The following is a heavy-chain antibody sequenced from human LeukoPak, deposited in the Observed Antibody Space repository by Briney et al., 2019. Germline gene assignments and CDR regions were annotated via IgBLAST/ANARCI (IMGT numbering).Heavy chain of an antibody. CDR3: ARDSPRGSHPFDY. Sequence: GGSLRLSCAASGFTVSSNYMSWVRQAPGKGLEWVSVIYSGGSTYYADSVKGRLTISRDNSKNTLYLQMNSLRAEDTAVYYCARDSPRGSHPFDYWGQGTLVTVSS. CDR1: GFTVSSNY. V-gene: IGHV3-66*01. D-gene: IGHD1-26*01. J-gene: IGHJ4*02. CDR2: IYSGGST.